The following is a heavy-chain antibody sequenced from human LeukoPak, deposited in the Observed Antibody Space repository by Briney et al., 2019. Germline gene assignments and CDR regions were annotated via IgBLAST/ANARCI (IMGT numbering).Heavy chain of an antibody. V-gene: IGHV1-69*04. CDR1: GGTFSSYA. CDR3: ARDAKDIVVVPAAIRIDAFDI. Sequence: ASVKVSCKASGGTFSSYAISWVRQAPGQGLEWMGRIIPILGIANYAQKFQGRVTITADKSTSTAYMELSSLRSEDTAVYYCARDAKDIVVVPAAIRIDAFDIWGQGTMVTVSS. J-gene: IGHJ3*02. D-gene: IGHD2-2*01. CDR2: IIPILGIA.